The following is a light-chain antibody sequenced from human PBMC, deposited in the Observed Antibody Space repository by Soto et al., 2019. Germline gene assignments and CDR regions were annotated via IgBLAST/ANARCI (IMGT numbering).Light chain of an antibody. V-gene: IGLV2-14*01. CDR1: SSDVGAYNY. CDR2: DVS. CDR3: SSYSSATTYV. Sequence: QSALTQPASVSGSPGQSITISCTGTSSDVGAYNYVSWYQQYPGEAPKVIIYDVSNRPAGVSNRFSGSKSGNTASLTISGLQAQDEADYYCSSYSSATTYVFGAGTKLTVL. J-gene: IGLJ2*01.